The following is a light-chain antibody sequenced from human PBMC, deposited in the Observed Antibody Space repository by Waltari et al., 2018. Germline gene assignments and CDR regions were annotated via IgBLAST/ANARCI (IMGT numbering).Light chain of an antibody. CDR3: QQYYSYPLT. Sequence: AIRMTQSPSSLSASTGDRVTITCRASQGISSYFAWYQQKPGKAPKLLIYAASTLQSGVPSRFSGSGYGTDFTLTISCLQSEDFATYYCQQYYSYPLTFGQGTKLEIK. V-gene: IGKV1-8*01. J-gene: IGKJ2*01. CDR1: QGISSY. CDR2: AAS.